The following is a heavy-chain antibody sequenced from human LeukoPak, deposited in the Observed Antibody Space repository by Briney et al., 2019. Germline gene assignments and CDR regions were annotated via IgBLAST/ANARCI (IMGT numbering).Heavy chain of an antibody. Sequence: SETLSLTCLVYGRSFSGYWSWIRQPPGKGLEWIGEIYHSGSTKYNPSLKSRVTISVDTSNNQFSLKLNSVTAADTAVYYCARHGGFYFDYWGQGSLVTVSS. CDR2: IYHSGST. CDR3: ARHGGFYFDY. J-gene: IGHJ4*02. CDR1: GRSFSGY. D-gene: IGHD3-10*01. V-gene: IGHV4-34*01.